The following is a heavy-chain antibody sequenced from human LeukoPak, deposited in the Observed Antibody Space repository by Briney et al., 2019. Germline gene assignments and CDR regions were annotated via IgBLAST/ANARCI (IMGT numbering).Heavy chain of an antibody. Sequence: PGGSLRLSCAASGFTFSSYGMHWVRQAPGKGLEWVAVIWYDGSNKYYADSVKGRFTISRDNSKNTLYLQMNSLRAEDTAVYYCARDLNYYDSSGYLYWGQGTLVTVSS. CDR1: GFTFSSYG. CDR3: ARDLNYYDSSGYLY. CDR2: IWYDGSNK. V-gene: IGHV3-33*01. J-gene: IGHJ4*02. D-gene: IGHD3-22*01.